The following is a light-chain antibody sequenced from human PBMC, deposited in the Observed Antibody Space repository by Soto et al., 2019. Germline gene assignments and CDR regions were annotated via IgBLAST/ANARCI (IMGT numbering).Light chain of an antibody. Sequence: QSALTQPASVSGSPGQSITISCTGTSSDVGSYNLVSWYQQHPGKAPKLMIYEVSKRPSGVSNRFSGSKSGNTASLTISGLEAEDGADYYCCSYAGSSTFLYVFGTGTKLTVL. J-gene: IGLJ1*01. CDR3: CSYAGSSTFLYV. CDR1: SSDVGSYNL. CDR2: EVS. V-gene: IGLV2-23*02.